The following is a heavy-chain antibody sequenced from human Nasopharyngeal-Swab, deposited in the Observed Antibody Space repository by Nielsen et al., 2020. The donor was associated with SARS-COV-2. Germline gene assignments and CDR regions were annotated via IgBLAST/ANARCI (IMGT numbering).Heavy chain of an antibody. Sequence: LSLTCAASGFTFADYAMHWVRQAPGKGLEWVSGISWNSGSIGYADSVKGRFTISRDNAKNSLYLQMNSLRAEDTALHYCAKDIVGVDFWSGRTMYYYYYYGMDVWGQGTTVTVSS. V-gene: IGHV3-9*01. CDR1: GFTFADYA. J-gene: IGHJ6*02. CDR3: AKDIVGVDFWSGRTMYYYYYYGMDV. CDR2: ISWNSGSI. D-gene: IGHD3-3*01.